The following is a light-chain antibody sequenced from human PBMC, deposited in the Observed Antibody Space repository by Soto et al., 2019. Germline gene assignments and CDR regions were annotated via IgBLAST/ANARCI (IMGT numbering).Light chain of an antibody. CDR1: QSLVHRDGNTY. J-gene: IGKJ5*01. CDR2: KVS. CDR3: MQGSHWPPIT. Sequence: DVVVTQSPLSLPVTLGQAASISCRSSQSLVHRDGNTYLSWFRQRPGQSPRRLIYKVSNREAGVTARFSGSGSGTDFTLKLSRVEAEDVGLYYCMQGSHWPPITFGQGTRLEIK. V-gene: IGKV2-30*02.